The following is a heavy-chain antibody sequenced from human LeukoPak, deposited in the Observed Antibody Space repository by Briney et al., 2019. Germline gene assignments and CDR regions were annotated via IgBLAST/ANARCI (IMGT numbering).Heavy chain of an antibody. CDR2: IYDSGTT. V-gene: IGHV3-53*01. D-gene: IGHD6-19*01. J-gene: IGHJ4*02. CDR1: GFTVSSNY. CDR3: AGRRSSGWYAY. Sequence: GGSLRLSCATSGFTVSSNYMSWVRQAPGKGLEWVSVIYDSGTTYYADSVKGRFLIFRDTSKNTVDLQMNSLRVEDTAVYYCAGRRSSGWYAYWGQGTMVTVSS.